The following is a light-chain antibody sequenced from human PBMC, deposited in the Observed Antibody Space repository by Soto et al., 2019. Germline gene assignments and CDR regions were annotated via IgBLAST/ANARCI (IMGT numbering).Light chain of an antibody. V-gene: IGKV3-15*01. J-gene: IGKJ5*01. CDR3: QQYDNSAPIT. CDR1: QSVRNN. Sequence: EIMMTQSPATLSVSPGERATLSCRASQSVRNNLAWYQQKPGQAPRLLIYYASTRATGIPARFSGSGSGPDITLTISDLQSEDFAIYYCQQYDNSAPITFGQGTRLEIK. CDR2: YAS.